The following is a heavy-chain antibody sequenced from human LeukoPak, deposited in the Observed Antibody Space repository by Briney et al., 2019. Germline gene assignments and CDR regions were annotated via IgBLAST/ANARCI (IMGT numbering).Heavy chain of an antibody. J-gene: IGHJ6*02. V-gene: IGHV3-21*01. CDR2: ISSSSGYI. Sequence: GGSLRLSCAASGFTFSSYSMNWVRQAPGKGLEWVSSISSSSGYIYYADSVKGRFTISRDNAKNSLYLQMNSLRAEDTAVYYCARDSMTYHYDSSGYYRSYYGMDVWGQGTTVTVSS. CDR1: GFTFSSYS. CDR3: ARDSMTYHYDSSGYYRSYYGMDV. D-gene: IGHD3-22*01.